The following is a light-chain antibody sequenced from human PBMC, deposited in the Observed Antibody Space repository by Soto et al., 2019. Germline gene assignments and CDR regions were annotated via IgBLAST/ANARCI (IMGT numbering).Light chain of an antibody. CDR2: ENN. Sequence: QSVLTQPPSVSAAPGQKVTISCSGSSSNIGNNYVSWYQQLPGTAPKLLIYENNKRPSGIPDRFSGSKSGTSATLGITGLQIGDEADYYCGTWDSSLSGVFGTGTKVTVL. J-gene: IGLJ1*01. V-gene: IGLV1-51*02. CDR3: GTWDSSLSGV. CDR1: SSNIGNNY.